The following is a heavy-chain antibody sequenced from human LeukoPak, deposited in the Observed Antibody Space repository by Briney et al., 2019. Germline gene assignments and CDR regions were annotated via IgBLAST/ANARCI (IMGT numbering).Heavy chain of an antibody. J-gene: IGHJ4*02. V-gene: IGHV4-59*01. Sequence: SETLSLTCTVSGGSISSYYWSWIRQPPGKGLEWIGYIYYSGSTNCNPSLKSRVTISVDTSKNQFSLKLSSVTAADTAVYYCASGKKYYDSSGYYLPRFDYWGQGTLVTVSS. D-gene: IGHD3-22*01. CDR2: IYYSGST. CDR1: GGSISSYY. CDR3: ASGKKYYDSSGYYLPRFDY.